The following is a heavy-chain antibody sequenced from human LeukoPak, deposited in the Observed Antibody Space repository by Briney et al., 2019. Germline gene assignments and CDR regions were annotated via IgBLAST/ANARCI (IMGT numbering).Heavy chain of an antibody. D-gene: IGHD1-26*01. Sequence: GGSLRLSCAASGFTFSNYGMSWLRQAPGKGLEWVSAISGSGGSTYYADSVKGRFTISRDNSKNTLYLQMNSLRAEDTAVYYCAKGASYPTPNEFDYWGQGTLVTVSS. V-gene: IGHV3-23*01. CDR2: ISGSGGST. CDR1: GFTFSNYG. CDR3: AKGASYPTPNEFDY. J-gene: IGHJ4*02.